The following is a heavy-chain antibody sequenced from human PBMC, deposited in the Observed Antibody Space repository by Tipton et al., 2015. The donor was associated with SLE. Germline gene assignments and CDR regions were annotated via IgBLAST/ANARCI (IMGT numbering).Heavy chain of an antibody. CDR1: GGSISSYY. CDR2: IYYSGSP. CDR3: AREVVTGNGRHFGP. Sequence: GLVKPSETLSLTCTVSGGSISSYYWSWIRQPPGKGLEWIGYIYYSGSPNYNPSLKSRVTMSLDTSKNQFSLKLSSVTAADTAVYYCAREVVTGNGRHFGPWGQGTLVTVSS. D-gene: IGHD3-22*01. J-gene: IGHJ5*02. V-gene: IGHV4-59*12.